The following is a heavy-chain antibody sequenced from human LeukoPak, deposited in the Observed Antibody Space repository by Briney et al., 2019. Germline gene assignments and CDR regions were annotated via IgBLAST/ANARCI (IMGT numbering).Heavy chain of an antibody. CDR2: IYYSGST. CDR1: GGSISSYY. D-gene: IGHD5-18*01. CDR3: ARGRTAMVFDY. J-gene: IGHJ4*02. Sequence: SETLSLTCTVSGGSISSYYWSWIRQPPGKGLEWIGYIYYSGSTNYNPSLKSRVTISVDTSKNQFSLKLSPVTAADTAVYYCARGRTAMVFDYWGQGTLVTVSS. V-gene: IGHV4-59*01.